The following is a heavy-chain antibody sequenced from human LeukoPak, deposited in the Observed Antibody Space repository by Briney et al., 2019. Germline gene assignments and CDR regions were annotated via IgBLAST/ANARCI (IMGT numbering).Heavy chain of an antibody. D-gene: IGHD6-6*01. V-gene: IGHV4-4*09. CDR3: ARLTRLSTSPDRYYLDY. J-gene: IGHJ4*02. Sequence: SETLSLTCTVSGDSITRNYWSWIRQPPGKGLEWIGYIYTSGGTNYIPSLKGRVTISIDTSKNQFSLKLSSVTAADSAVYYCARLTRLSTSPDRYYLDYWGQGTLVTVSS. CDR2: IYTSGGT. CDR1: GDSITRNY.